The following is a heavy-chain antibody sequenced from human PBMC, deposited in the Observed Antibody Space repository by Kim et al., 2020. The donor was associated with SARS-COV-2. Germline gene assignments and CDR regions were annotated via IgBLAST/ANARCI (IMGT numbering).Heavy chain of an antibody. CDR3: ARGFDP. J-gene: IGHJ5*02. CDR2: YSSGST. V-gene: IGHV4-59*09. Sequence: YSSGSTNSTPYLKSRVTIAVATARNQFSLKLSSVTAADTAVYYCARGFDPWGQGTLVTVSS.